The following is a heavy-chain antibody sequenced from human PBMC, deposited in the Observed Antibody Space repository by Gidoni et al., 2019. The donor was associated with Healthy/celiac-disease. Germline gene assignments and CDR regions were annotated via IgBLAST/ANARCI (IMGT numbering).Heavy chain of an antibody. CDR2: ISGSGGST. Sequence: EVQLLESGGGLVQPGGSLRLSCAASGFTFSSYAMSWFRQAPGKGLEWVSAISGSGGSTYYADSVKGRFTISRDNSKNTLYLQMNSLRAEDTAVYYCAKDSTAVAFADVKLLPNYYYYGMDVWGQGTTVTVSS. J-gene: IGHJ6*02. V-gene: IGHV3-23*01. CDR1: GFTFSSYA. CDR3: AKDSTAVAFADVKLLPNYYYYGMDV. D-gene: IGHD6-19*01.